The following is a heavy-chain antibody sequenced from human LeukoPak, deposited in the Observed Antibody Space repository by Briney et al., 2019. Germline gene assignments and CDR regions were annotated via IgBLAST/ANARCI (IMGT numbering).Heavy chain of an antibody. CDR1: RFTFSSHG. CDR3: TKESLPYWSTSSCSIDY. J-gene: IGHJ4*02. CDR2: IRYDGSDK. V-gene: IGHV3-30*02. Sequence: GGSLRLSCAASRFTFSSHGMHWVRPAPGKGREWVAFIRYDGSDKYYGDSVKGRFTISRDNSKNTLDLQMNSLRAEDTAAYYCTKESLPYWSTSSCSIDYWGQGTLVTVSS. D-gene: IGHD2-2*01.